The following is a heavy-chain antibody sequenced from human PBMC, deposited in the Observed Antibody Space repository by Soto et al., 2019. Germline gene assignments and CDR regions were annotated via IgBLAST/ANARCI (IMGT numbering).Heavy chain of an antibody. D-gene: IGHD3-22*01. CDR3: ATMNGYFEY. CDR2: ITATGDRT. Sequence: GSLRLSCADSGFRFSSYSMCWVRQTPGKGLEWVAAITATGDRTYYADSVTGRFTISRDNSKKTHYLQMTSLRAEDTAMYYCATMNGYFEYWGQGTPVTVSS. CDR1: GFRFSSYS. V-gene: IGHV3-23*01. J-gene: IGHJ4*02.